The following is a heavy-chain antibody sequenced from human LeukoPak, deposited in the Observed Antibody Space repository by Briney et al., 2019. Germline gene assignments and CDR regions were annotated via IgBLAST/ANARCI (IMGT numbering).Heavy chain of an antibody. CDR3: AREIEQLAASWFDP. CDR1: GGSISSYY. Sequence: SETLSLTCTVSGGSISSYYWSWIRQPPGKGLEWIGYIYTSGSTNYNPALKSRVTISVDTSKTQFSLKLSSVTAADTAVYYCAREIEQLAASWFDPWGQGTLVTVSS. J-gene: IGHJ5*02. V-gene: IGHV4-4*09. CDR2: IYTSGST. D-gene: IGHD6-6*01.